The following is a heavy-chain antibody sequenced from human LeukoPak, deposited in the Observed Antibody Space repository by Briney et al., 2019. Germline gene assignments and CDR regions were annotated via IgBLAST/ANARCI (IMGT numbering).Heavy chain of an antibody. J-gene: IGHJ4*02. V-gene: IGHV3-21*01. CDR2: ISSGSSYI. CDR1: GFTFSSYG. CDR3: ARLAAAGR. Sequence: GGSLRLSCAASGFTFSSYGMSWVRQAPGKGLEWVSSISSGSSYIYYADSVKGRFTISRDNAKNSLYLQMNSLRAEDTAVYYCARLAAAGRWGQGTLVTVSS. D-gene: IGHD6-13*01.